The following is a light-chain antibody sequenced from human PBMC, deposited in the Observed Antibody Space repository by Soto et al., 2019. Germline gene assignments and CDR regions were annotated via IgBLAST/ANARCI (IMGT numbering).Light chain of an antibody. Sequence: EIVLTQSPATLSLSPRERATLSCRASQSVSSYLAWYQQKPGQAPRLLIYDASNSATGIPARFSGSGSGTDFTPTISSLEPEDFAVYYWQQRSNWPLTFGGGTKVEIK. CDR3: QQRSNWPLT. CDR2: DAS. V-gene: IGKV3-11*01. CDR1: QSVSSY. J-gene: IGKJ4*01.